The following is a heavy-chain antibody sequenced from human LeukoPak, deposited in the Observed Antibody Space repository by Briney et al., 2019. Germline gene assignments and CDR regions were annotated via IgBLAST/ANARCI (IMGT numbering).Heavy chain of an antibody. D-gene: IGHD6-13*01. Sequence: GGSLRLSCAASGFTFSSYGMHWVRQAPGKGLEWVAVIWYDGSNKYYADSVKGRFTISRDNAKNTLYLQMNSLRAEDTAVYYCARDGTGYSSSWDLDYWGQGTLVTVSS. CDR2: IWYDGSNK. J-gene: IGHJ4*02. V-gene: IGHV3-33*01. CDR3: ARDGTGYSSSWDLDY. CDR1: GFTFSSYG.